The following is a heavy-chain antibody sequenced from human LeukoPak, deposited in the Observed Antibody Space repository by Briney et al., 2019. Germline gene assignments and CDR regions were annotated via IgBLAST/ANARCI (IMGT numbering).Heavy chain of an antibody. Sequence: ASAKVSCKASGYTFTGYYMHWVRQTPGQGLEWMGRINPNSGGTNYAQKFQGRVTMTRDTSITTAYMEVSSLRSDDTAMYYCAREDSSTSFYSYWGQGTLVTVSS. D-gene: IGHD2-2*02. CDR3: AREDSSTSFYSY. CDR2: INPNSGGT. V-gene: IGHV1-2*06. J-gene: IGHJ4*02. CDR1: GYTFTGYY.